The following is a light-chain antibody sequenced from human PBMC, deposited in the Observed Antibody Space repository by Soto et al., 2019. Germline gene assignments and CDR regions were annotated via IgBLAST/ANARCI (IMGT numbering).Light chain of an antibody. V-gene: IGKV3-20*01. CDR2: GAS. CDR1: QSVTSNY. CDR3: QQYGSSPRT. Sequence: EIVLTQSPGTLSLSPGERATLSCRASQSVTSNYFAWYQQKPGQAPSRLLYGASSSATGIADRFSGRGSGTDFPLTINRLELEDCAVYYCQQYGSSPRTFGQGTKVEIK. J-gene: IGKJ1*01.